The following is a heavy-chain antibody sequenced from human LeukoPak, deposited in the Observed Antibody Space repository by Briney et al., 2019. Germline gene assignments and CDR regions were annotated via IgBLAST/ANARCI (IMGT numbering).Heavy chain of an antibody. CDR2: IYYSGST. J-gene: IGHJ4*02. CDR1: GGSISSGGYY. V-gene: IGHV4-31*03. CDR3: ASRRDGYNPHFDY. D-gene: IGHD5-24*01. Sequence: SQTLSLTCTVSGGSISSGGYYWSWIRQLPGKGLEWIGYIYYSGSTYYNPSLKSRVTISVDTSKNQFSLKLSSVTAADTAVYYCASRRDGYNPHFDYWAQGTLVTVSS.